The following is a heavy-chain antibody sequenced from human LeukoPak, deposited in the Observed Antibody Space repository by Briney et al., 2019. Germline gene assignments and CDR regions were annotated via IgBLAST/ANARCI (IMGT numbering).Heavy chain of an antibody. Sequence: GSLRLSCAASGFTFSSYWMSWVRQAPGKGLEWVANIKQDASEKYYVASVTGRFTIFKDNAKNSLYLQMNSLRAEDTAVYFCARVSLAGAFFDSWGQGTLVTVAS. CDR3: ARVSLAGAFFDS. CDR2: IKQDASEK. D-gene: IGHD6-13*01. CDR1: GFTFSSYW. J-gene: IGHJ4*02. V-gene: IGHV3-7*01.